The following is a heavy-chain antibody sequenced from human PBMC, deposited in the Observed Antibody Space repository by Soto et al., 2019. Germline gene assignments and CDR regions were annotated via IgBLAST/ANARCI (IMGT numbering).Heavy chain of an antibody. V-gene: IGHV4-39*01. J-gene: IGHJ4*02. D-gene: IGHD2-15*01. CDR3: ARGAPYCGGGTCYSAGNDH. Sequence: SETLSLTCTVSGGSISSSSYYWGWIRQPPGKGMEWIGSIYYSGSTYYNPSLKSRVTISVDTSKNQFSLKLSSVTAADTAVYYCARGAPYCGGGTCYSAGNDHWGQGILVTVSS. CDR2: IYYSGST. CDR1: GGSISSSSYY.